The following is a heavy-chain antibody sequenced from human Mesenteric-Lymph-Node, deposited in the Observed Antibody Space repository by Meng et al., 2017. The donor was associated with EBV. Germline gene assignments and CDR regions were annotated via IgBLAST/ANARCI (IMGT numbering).Heavy chain of an antibody. J-gene: IGHJ4*02. CDR3: ARTPGPVAVPFDY. D-gene: IGHD6-19*01. Sequence: LQLQEPGPGLVKPSEPLSLTCTVAGGSISSSSYYWGWIRQPPGKGLEWIGSIYYSGSTYYNPSLKSRVTISVDTSKNQFSLKLSSVTAADTAVYYCARTPGPVAVPFDYWGQGTLVTVSS. CDR1: GGSISSSSYY. CDR2: IYYSGST. V-gene: IGHV4-39*01.